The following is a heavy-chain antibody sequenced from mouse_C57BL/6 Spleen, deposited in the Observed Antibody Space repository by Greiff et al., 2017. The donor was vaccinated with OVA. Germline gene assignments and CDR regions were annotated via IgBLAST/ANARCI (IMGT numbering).Heavy chain of an antibody. V-gene: IGHV1-64*01. CDR1: FYTFTSYW. CDR2: LHPNSGST. CDR3: AREIYDGYYGFAY. J-gene: IGHJ3*01. D-gene: IGHD2-3*01. Sequence: QVQLQQPAAQLVKPGASVKLSCTASFYTFTSYWLHWVKQRPGHGLELIGMLHPNSGSTNYTEKFKSQATLTVAKSSSTAYMQLSSLTSEDSAVYDCAREIYDGYYGFAYWGQGTLVTVSA.